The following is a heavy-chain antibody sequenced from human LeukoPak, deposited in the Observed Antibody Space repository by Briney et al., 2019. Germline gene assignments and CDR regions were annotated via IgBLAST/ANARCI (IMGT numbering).Heavy chain of an antibody. Sequence: SETLSLTCSVSGGSISSCGYYWGWIPQSPGRGLEWIGSVHCSGGTNYSPSLKSRVTISVDTSKKQLYVKLGSVTAADTAVYYCARHSDRASAGTPHAFDIWGQGTMVTVSS. D-gene: IGHD6-13*01. V-gene: IGHV4-39*01. CDR1: GGSISSCGYY. CDR2: VHCSGGT. J-gene: IGHJ3*02. CDR3: ARHSDRASAGTPHAFDI.